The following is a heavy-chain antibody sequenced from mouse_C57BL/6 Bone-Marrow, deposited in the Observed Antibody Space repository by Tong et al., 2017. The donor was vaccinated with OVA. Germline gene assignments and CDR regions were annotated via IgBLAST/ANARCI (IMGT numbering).Heavy chain of an antibody. Sequence: EVQLQESGGGLVQPGGSLKLSCAASGFTFSDYYMYWVRQTPEKRLEWVAYISSGSSTIYYADTVKGRFTISRDNAKNSLFLQMTSLRSEDTARYYCARRRLPPGFAYWGQGTLVTVSA. CDR2: ISSGSSTI. D-gene: IGHD3-2*02. J-gene: IGHJ3*01. CDR1: GFTFSDYY. V-gene: IGHV5-17*01. CDR3: ARRRLPPGFAY.